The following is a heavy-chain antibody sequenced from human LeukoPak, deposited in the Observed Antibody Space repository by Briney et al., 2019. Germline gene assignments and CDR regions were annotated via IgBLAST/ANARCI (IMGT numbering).Heavy chain of an antibody. Sequence: GSLRLSRGASWFPFRRFANDRVRQAPGKGLGLVPAISGSGGSTYYADSVKGRFTISRDNSKNTLYLQMNSLRAEDTAVYYCAKDKGGWYNWFDPWGQGTLVTVSS. CDR1: WFPFRRFA. CDR3: AKDKGGWYNWFDP. D-gene: IGHD6-19*01. J-gene: IGHJ5*02. CDR2: ISGSGGST. V-gene: IGHV3-23*01.